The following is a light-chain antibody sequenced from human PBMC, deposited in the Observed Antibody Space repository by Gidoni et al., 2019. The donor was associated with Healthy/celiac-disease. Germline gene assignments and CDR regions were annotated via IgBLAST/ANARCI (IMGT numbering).Light chain of an antibody. Sequence: QSVLTHPPSASGTPGQRVTFSCSGSSSNIGSTTVNWYQQLPGTAPKLLIYSKNQRPSGGPDRFSGSKSGTSASLAISGLQSEDEADYYCAAWNDSLNASYVFGTWTKVTVL. CDR1: SSNIGSTT. J-gene: IGLJ1*01. V-gene: IGLV1-44*01. CDR2: SKN. CDR3: AAWNDSLNASYV.